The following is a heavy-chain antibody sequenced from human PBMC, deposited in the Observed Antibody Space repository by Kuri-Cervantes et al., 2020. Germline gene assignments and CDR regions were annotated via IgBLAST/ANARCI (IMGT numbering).Heavy chain of an antibody. D-gene: IGHD5-18*01. Sequence: GESLKISCQGSGYNFANYWIGWVRQMPGKGLEWMGIIYPGDSDTRYSPSFQGQVTISVDKSISTAYLQWNSLRASDTAMYYCARRQLWLDYWGQGTLVTVSS. CDR1: GYNFANYW. J-gene: IGHJ4*02. CDR3: ARRQLWLDY. V-gene: IGHV5-51*01. CDR2: IYPGDSDT.